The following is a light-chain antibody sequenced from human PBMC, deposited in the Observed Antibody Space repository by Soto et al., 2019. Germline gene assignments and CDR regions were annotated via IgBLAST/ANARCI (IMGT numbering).Light chain of an antibody. CDR2: GAS. Sequence: EIVLTQSPGTLSLSPGDRATLSCRAGQSVSSSSLAWYQQKPGQAPRLLIYGASIRATGIPDRFSGSGSGTDFTLTISRLEPEDFAVYYCQQYGSSPRTFGQGTKVEIK. CDR1: QSVSSSS. CDR3: QQYGSSPRT. J-gene: IGKJ1*01. V-gene: IGKV3-20*01.